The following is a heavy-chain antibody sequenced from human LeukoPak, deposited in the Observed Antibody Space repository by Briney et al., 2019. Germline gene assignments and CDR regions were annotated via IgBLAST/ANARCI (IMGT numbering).Heavy chain of an antibody. J-gene: IGHJ4*02. V-gene: IGHV3-30*18. CDR1: GFTFSSYG. CDR3: AKGHRGVISPFDY. D-gene: IGHD3-10*01. Sequence: GGSLRLSCAASGFTFSSYGMHWVRQAPGKGLEWVAVISYDGSNKYYADSVKGRFTISRDNSKNTLYLQMNSLRAEDTAVYYCAKGHRGVISPFDYWGQGTLVTVSS. CDR2: ISYDGSNK.